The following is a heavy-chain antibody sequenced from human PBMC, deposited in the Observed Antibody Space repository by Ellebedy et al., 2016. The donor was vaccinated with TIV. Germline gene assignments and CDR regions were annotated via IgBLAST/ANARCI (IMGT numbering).Heavy chain of an antibody. CDR2: ISSNSGSM. D-gene: IGHD5-18*01. CDR1: GFRFGDYA. CDR3: VRGAIVDTGMIENDY. V-gene: IGHV3-21*01. J-gene: IGHJ4*02. Sequence: GESLKISCAASGFRFGDYAMHWIRQRPGQGLEWVASISSNSGSMSYADSVRGRFTISRDSAEKSLYLQMNSLRAEDTAVYHCVRGAIVDTGMIENDYWGQGILVTVSS.